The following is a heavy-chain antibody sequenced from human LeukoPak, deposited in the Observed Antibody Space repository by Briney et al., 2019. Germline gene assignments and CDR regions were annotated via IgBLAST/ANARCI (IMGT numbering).Heavy chain of an antibody. Sequence: SETLSLTCTVSGGSITSSSWWGWIRQPPGKGLEWIGYIYHSGTTYYNPSLQSRVTMSVDTSKNQFSLKLSSVTAVDTAVYYCARKENVYYYFDYWGQGTLVTVSS. CDR1: GGSITSSSW. CDR2: IYHSGTT. V-gene: IGHV4-28*01. CDR3: ARKENVYYYFDY. D-gene: IGHD3-10*01. J-gene: IGHJ4*02.